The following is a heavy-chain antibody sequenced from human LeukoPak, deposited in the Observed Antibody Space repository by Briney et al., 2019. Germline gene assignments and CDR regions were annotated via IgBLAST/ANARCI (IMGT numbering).Heavy chain of an antibody. CDR1: GGSISSYY. Sequence: SETLSLTCTVSGGSISSYYWSWIRQPPGKGLEWIGYIYYSGSTNYNPSLKSRVTISVDTSKNQFSLKLSSVTAADTAVYYCARHGGWSKLPGAFDIWGQGTMVTVSS. V-gene: IGHV4-59*08. CDR3: ARHGGWSKLPGAFDI. CDR2: IYYSGST. J-gene: IGHJ3*02. D-gene: IGHD3-16*01.